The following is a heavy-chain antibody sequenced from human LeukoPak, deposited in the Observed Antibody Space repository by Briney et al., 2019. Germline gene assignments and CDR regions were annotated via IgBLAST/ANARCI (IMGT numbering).Heavy chain of an antibody. CDR3: ARSANDFWSGYYTWWGENPRNYGMDV. CDR1: GFTVSSDY. D-gene: IGHD3-3*01. V-gene: IGHV3-53*01. Sequence: PGGSLRLSCAASGFTVSSDYMSWVRQAPGKGLEWVSVTYSGGSTYYADSVKGRFTISRDNSKNTLYLQMNSLGAEDTAVYYCARSANDFWSGYYTWWGENPRNYGMDVWGQGTTVTVSS. J-gene: IGHJ6*02. CDR2: TYSGGST.